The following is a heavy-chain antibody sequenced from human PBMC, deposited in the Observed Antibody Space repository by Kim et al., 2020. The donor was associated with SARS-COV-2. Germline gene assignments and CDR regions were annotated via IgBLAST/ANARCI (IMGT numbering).Heavy chain of an antibody. J-gene: IGHJ4*02. CDR2: NK. D-gene: IGHD1-26*01. CDR3: AKEDSGSYDY. Sequence: NKYYADYVKGRFTNSRDNSKNTLYLKMNSLRAEDTAVYYCAKEDSGSYDYWGQGTLVTVSS. V-gene: IGHV3-33*06.